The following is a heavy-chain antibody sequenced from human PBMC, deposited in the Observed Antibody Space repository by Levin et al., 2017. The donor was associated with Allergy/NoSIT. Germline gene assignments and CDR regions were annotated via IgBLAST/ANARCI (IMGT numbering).Heavy chain of an antibody. V-gene: IGHV3-9*01. CDR1: GFTFGDYA. J-gene: IGHJ4*02. CDR2: INCHIVPI. D-gene: IGHD7-27*01. CDR3: AKGLNWGSPNTFDY. Sequence: GGSLRLSCAASGFTFGDYAMHWVRQAPGKGLEWFSGINCHIVPIGYAASVRARFTISRDNAKNSLYLQMNSLGPEDTALYYCAKGLNWGSPNTFDYWGQGTLVTVSS.